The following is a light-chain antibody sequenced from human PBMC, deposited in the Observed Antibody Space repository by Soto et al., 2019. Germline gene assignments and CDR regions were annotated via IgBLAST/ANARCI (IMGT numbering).Light chain of an antibody. Sequence: QSVLTQPPSASWSPGQSVTISFTGTKSDIGVYDFVSWHQHHPGKAPRLIIYEVVQRPSGVPDRFSGSKSGNTASLTVSGLQAADEADYFCKSYAGSNTYVFGSGTKV. V-gene: IGLV2-8*01. CDR3: KSYAGSNTYV. J-gene: IGLJ1*01. CDR1: KSDIGVYDF. CDR2: EVV.